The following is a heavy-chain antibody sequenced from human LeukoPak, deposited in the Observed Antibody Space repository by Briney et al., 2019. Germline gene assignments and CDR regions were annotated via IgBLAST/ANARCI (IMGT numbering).Heavy chain of an antibody. Sequence: SETLSLTCTVSGGSISSSSYYWGWIRQPPGKGLEWMGSIYYSGSTYYNPSLKSRVTISVDTSKNQFSLKLSSVTAADTAVYYCARHSRAVAGYYYYYYGMDVWGQGTTVTVSS. D-gene: IGHD6-19*01. CDR1: GGSISSSSYY. CDR2: IYYSGST. V-gene: IGHV4-39*01. CDR3: ARHSRAVAGYYYYYYGMDV. J-gene: IGHJ6*02.